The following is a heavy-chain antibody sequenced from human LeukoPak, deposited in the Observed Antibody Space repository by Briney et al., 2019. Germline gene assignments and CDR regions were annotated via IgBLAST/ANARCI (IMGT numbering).Heavy chain of an antibody. J-gene: IGHJ4*02. CDR2: FDPEDGET. V-gene: IGHV1-24*01. CDR1: GYTLTELS. Sequence: EASVKVSCKVSGYTLTELSMHWVRQAPGKGLEWMGGFDPEDGETIYAQKFQGRVTMTEDTSTDTAYMELSSLRSEDTAVYYCATEVLITMVRGVDADYWGQGTLVTVSS. D-gene: IGHD3-10*01. CDR3: ATEVLITMVRGVDADY.